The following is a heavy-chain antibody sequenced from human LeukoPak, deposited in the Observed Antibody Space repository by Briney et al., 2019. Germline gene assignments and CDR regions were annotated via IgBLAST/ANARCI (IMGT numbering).Heavy chain of an antibody. CDR3: ARVGYYYDSSGFYDY. CDR1: GGSISSYY. D-gene: IGHD3-22*01. Sequence: SETLSLTCTVSGGSISSYYWSWIRQPPGKGLEWIGYIYHSGSTNYNPSLKSRVTISVDTSKNQFSLKLSSVTAADTAVYYCARVGYYYDSSGFYDYWGQGTLVTVSS. V-gene: IGHV4-59*01. CDR2: IYHSGST. J-gene: IGHJ4*02.